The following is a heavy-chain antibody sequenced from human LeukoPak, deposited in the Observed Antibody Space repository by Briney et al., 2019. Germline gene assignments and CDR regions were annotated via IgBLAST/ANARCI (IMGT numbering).Heavy chain of an antibody. J-gene: IGHJ4*02. CDR3: AKTREATYYFDC. Sequence: GESLRLSCAASGFTFSNYAMSWVRQVPGKGLEWVSTISGSGGNSYYADSVKGRFTISRDNSKNTLYLQMNSLRAEDTALYYCAKTREATYYFDCWGQGTLVTVSS. D-gene: IGHD1-26*01. V-gene: IGHV3-23*01. CDR1: GFTFSNYA. CDR2: ISGSGGNS.